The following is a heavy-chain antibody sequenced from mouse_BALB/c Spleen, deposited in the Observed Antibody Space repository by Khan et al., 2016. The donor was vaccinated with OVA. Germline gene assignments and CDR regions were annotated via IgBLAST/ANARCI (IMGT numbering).Heavy chain of an antibody. Sequence: QIQLVQSGPELKKPGETVKISCKASGYTFTNYGMNWVKQAPGKGLKWMGWINTYTGEPTYAADFKGRFAFSLETSASHAYLQINNLKNEDTATYFCARVGYSGTMDYWGQGTSVTVSS. CDR2: INTYTGEP. CDR1: GYTFTNYG. D-gene: IGHD2-14*01. V-gene: IGHV9-3-1*01. CDR3: ARVGYSGTMDY. J-gene: IGHJ4*01.